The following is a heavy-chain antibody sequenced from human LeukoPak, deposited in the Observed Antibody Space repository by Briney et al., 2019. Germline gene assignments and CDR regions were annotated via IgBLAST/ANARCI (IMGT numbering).Heavy chain of an antibody. CDR1: VWSLSYYY. CDR2: INRSGST. D-gene: IGHD2-21*02. V-gene: IGHV4-34*01. J-gene: IGHJ4*02. Sequence: SETLSLTCAVYVWSLSYYYWSWIHQPPEKGLEWIGEINRSGSTNYNPSLKSRVSISVDTSKNQFSLKLSSVTAADTAVYYCAIGGFYCSDDCYVDYWGQGTLVTVSS. CDR3: AIGGFYCSDDCYVDY.